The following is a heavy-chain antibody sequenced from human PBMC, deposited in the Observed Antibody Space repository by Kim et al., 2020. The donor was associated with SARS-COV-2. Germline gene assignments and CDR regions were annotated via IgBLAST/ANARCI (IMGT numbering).Heavy chain of an antibody. J-gene: IGHJ4*02. V-gene: IGHV3-23*01. Sequence: LSLTCAASGFTFSSYAMSWVRQSPGKGLEWVSSLGSGTYYADSVKGRFTISRDNSKNTLYLQMSSLRPEDTAVYYCAKDQRSGYGLADYFDYWGQGTLVTVSS. CDR3: AKDQRSGYGLADYFDY. D-gene: IGHD5-18*01. CDR2: LGSGT. CDR1: GFTFSSYA.